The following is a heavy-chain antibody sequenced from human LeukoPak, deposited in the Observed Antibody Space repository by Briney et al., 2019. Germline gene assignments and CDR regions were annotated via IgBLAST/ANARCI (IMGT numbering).Heavy chain of an antibody. CDR3: ARYKWGLLNSHFDY. CDR1: GGSISSSSYY. J-gene: IGHJ4*02. CDR2: IYYSGST. V-gene: IGHV4-39*01. D-gene: IGHD1-1*01. Sequence: PSETLSLTCAVSGGSISSSSYYWGWIRQPPGKGLEWIGSIYYSGSTSYNPSLKSRVTISVDTSNNQFSLKLSSVTAADTAVYYCARYKWGLLNSHFDYWGQGILVTVSS.